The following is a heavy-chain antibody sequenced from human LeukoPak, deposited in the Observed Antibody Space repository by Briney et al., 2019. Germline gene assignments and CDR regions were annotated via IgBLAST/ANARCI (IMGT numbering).Heavy chain of an antibody. V-gene: IGHV1-46*01. CDR1: GYSSTSYY. CDR2: INPSGGST. J-gene: IGHJ4*02. D-gene: IGHD3-3*01. Sequence: ASVKVSCKASGYSSTSYYMHWVRQAPGQGLEWMEIINPSGGSTSYAQKLQGRVTMTRDTSTSTVYMELSSLRSEDTAVYYCARSGYQMSQGYFDYWGQGTLVTVSS. CDR3: ARSGYQMSQGYFDY.